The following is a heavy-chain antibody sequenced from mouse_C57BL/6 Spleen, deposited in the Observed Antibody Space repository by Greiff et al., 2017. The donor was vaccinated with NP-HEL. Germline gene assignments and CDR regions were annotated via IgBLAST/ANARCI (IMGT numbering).Heavy chain of an antibody. V-gene: IGHV1-84*01. CDR2: IYPGSGNT. J-gene: IGHJ2*01. D-gene: IGHD2-3*01. Sequence: VQLVESGPELVKPGASVKISCKASGYTFSDYYMNWVNQRPGQGLEWIGWIYPGSGNTKYNEKFKGKATLTVDTSSSTAYMQLSSLTSEDSAVYFCARDGSVGYFDYWGQGTTLTVSS. CDR1: GYTFSDYY. CDR3: ARDGSVGYFDY.